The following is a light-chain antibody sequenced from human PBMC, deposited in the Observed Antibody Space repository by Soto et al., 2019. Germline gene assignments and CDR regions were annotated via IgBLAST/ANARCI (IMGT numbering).Light chain of an antibody. CDR2: STN. V-gene: IGLV1-47*02. CDR1: RSNIGTNY. J-gene: IGLJ2*01. CDR3: AAWDDSRSGPV. Sequence: QSVLTQPPSASGTPGQRVTISCSGSRSNIGTNYVYWYQHLPGKAPKLLIYSTNRRPSGVPDRFTGSKSGTSASLAISGLRSEDEADYCCAAWDDSRSGPVFGGGTKLTVL.